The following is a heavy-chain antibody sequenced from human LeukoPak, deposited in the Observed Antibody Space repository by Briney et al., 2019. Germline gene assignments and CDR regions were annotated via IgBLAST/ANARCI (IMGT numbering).Heavy chain of an antibody. Sequence: SETLSLTCTVSGDSISNYYWSWIRQPPGKGLEWIGYIYYSGSTNYNPSLKSRVTISIDTSKNQFSLKLTSMTAADTAVYYCARGIYGGNSYFGYWGQGTLVTVSS. CDR3: ARGIYGGNSYFGY. V-gene: IGHV4-59*01. CDR2: IYYSGST. J-gene: IGHJ4*02. D-gene: IGHD4-23*01. CDR1: GDSISNYY.